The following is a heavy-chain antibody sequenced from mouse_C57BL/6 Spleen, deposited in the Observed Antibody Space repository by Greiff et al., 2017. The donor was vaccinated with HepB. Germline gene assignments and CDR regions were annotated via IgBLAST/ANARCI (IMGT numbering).Heavy chain of an antibody. CDR1: GYTFTSYW. V-gene: IGHV1-61*01. J-gene: IGHJ2*01. CDR3: ARGALRHFDY. Sequence: VQLQPPGAELVRPGSSVKLSCKASGYTFTSYWMDWVKQRPGQGLEWIGNIYPSDSETHYNQKFKDKSTLTVDKSSSTAYMQLSSLTSEDSAVYYCARGALRHFDYWGQGTTLTVSS. D-gene: IGHD1-2*01. CDR2: IYPSDSET.